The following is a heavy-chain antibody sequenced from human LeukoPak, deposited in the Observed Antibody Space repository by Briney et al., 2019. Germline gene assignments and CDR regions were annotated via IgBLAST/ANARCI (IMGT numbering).Heavy chain of an antibody. CDR2: IKHDGSLK. D-gene: IGHD5-24*01. J-gene: IGHJ4*02. V-gene: IGHV3-48*04. CDR3: ARRFRD. CDR1: GFTFSSYS. Sequence: GGSLRLSCAASGFTFSSYSMNWVRQAPGKGLEWVSYIKHDGSLKTYADSVKGRFTISRDDTRNSLSLQMNSLRTEDTAIYYCARRFRDWGQGILVTVS.